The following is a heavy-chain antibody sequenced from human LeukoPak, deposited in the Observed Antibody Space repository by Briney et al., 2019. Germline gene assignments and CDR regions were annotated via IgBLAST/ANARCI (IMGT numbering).Heavy chain of an antibody. CDR1: VFTFRSYA. J-gene: IGHJ4*02. CDR2: ISGSPDNT. CDR3: ARLVGVSPLDY. V-gene: IGHV3-23*01. D-gene: IGHD3-16*01. Sequence: GGSLRLSCVVSVFTFRSYAMYWVRQAPGKGLEWVSEISGSPDNTYYADSVKGRFATSRDDSRNTLYLQMNSLRAEDTAVYYCARLVGVSPLDYWGQGTPVTVSS.